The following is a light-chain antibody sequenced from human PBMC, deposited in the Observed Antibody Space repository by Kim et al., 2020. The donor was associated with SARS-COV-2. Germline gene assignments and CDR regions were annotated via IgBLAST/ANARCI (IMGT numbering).Light chain of an antibody. J-gene: IGLJ2*01. CDR3: GTWDSSLSSVV. CDR2: DNN. Sequence: QSVLTQPPSVSAAPGQRVTISCSGSTSNIGKNYVSWYQHLPGTAPKLLIYDNNERHSGIPGRFSGSKSGTSATLGITGLQTGDEADYYGGTWDSSLSSVVFGGGTQLTVL. CDR1: TSNIGKNY. V-gene: IGLV1-51*01.